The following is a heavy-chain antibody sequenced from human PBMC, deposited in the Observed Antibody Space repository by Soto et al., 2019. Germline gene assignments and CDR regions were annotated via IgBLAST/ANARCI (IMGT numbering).Heavy chain of an antibody. J-gene: IGHJ4*02. Sequence: EVQLVQSGGGLVQPGGALRLSCVGCGFTFTDFYMNWVRQAPGKGLEWVANIRPDGSETNYVESVKGRFTTSRDNAKNSLFLQMNSLRADDTAVYYCAGWGGHDYNYWGQGILVTVSS. CDR3: AGWGGHDYNY. D-gene: IGHD4-4*01. CDR2: IRPDGSET. V-gene: IGHV3-7*03. CDR1: GFTFTDFY.